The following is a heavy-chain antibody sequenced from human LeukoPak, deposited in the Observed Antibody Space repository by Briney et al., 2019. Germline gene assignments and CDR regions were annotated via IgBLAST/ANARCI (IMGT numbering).Heavy chain of an antibody. Sequence: SETLSLTCTVSGGSVSSGSYYWSWIRQPPGKGLEWIGYIYYSGSTSYNPSLKSRVTISVDTSKNQFSLKLSSVTAADTAVYYCARDTVTTEVFDYWGQGTLVTVSP. V-gene: IGHV4-61*01. CDR2: IYYSGST. D-gene: IGHD4-17*01. J-gene: IGHJ4*02. CDR3: ARDTVTTEVFDY. CDR1: GGSVSSGSYY.